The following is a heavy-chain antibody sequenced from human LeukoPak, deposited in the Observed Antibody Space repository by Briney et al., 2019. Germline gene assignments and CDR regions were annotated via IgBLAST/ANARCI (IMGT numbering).Heavy chain of an antibody. V-gene: IGHV3-43*02. Sequence: PGGSLRLSCAASGFTFDDYAMHWVRQAPGKGLEWISLISGDGGSTYYADSVKGRLTISRDNSKNSLYLQMNSLRTEDTALYYCATRGYSYALDYWGQGALVTVPS. CDR1: GFTFDDYA. CDR3: ATRGYSYALDY. D-gene: IGHD5-18*01. J-gene: IGHJ4*02. CDR2: ISGDGGST.